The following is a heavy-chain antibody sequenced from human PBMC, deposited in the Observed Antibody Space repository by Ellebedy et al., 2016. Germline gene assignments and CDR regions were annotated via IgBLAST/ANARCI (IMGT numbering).Heavy chain of an antibody. J-gene: IGHJ4*02. CDR3: ARRRDGYNDY. CDR2: IYYSGST. CDR1: GGSISSGGYY. Sequence: SETLSLXXTVSGGSISSGGYYWSWIRQHPGKGLEWIGYIYYSGSTNYNPSLKSRVTISVDTSKNQFSLKLSSVTAADTAVYYCARRRDGYNDYWGQGTLVTVSS. D-gene: IGHD5-24*01. V-gene: IGHV4-61*08.